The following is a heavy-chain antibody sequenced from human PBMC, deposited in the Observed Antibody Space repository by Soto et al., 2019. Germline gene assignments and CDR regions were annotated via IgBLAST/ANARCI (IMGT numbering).Heavy chain of an antibody. CDR3: ARPLTTKPNDAFDI. D-gene: IGHD1-1*01. CDR2: ISYDGSNK. Sequence: QVQLVESGGGVVQPGRSLRLSCAASGFTFSSYAMHWVRQAPGKGLEWVAVISYDGSNKYYADSVKGRFTISRDNSKNTLYLQMNSLRAEDTAVYYCARPLTTKPNDAFDIWGQGTMVTVSS. CDR1: GFTFSSYA. V-gene: IGHV3-30-3*01. J-gene: IGHJ3*02.